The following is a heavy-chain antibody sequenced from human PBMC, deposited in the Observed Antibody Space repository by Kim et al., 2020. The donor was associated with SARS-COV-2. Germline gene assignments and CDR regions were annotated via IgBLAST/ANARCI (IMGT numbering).Heavy chain of an antibody. J-gene: IGHJ4*02. CDR1: GFTFSSYA. Sequence: GGSLRLSCAASGFTFSSYAMHWVRQAPGKGLEWVAVMSYDGSNKYYADSVKGRFTISRDNSKNTLYLQMNSLRAEDTAVYYCARDGSDWGQGTLVTVSS. V-gene: IGHV3-30-3*01. CDR2: MSYDGSNK. CDR3: ARDGSD.